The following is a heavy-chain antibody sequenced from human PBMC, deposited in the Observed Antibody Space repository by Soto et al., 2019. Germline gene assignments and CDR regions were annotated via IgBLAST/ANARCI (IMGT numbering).Heavy chain of an antibody. D-gene: IGHD3-10*01. CDR1: GFTFSSYS. CDR2: ISSSSSTI. CDR3: ARGRLLWFGELSDY. Sequence: VQLVESGGGLVQPGGSLRLSCAASGFTFSSYSMNWVRQAPGKGLEWVSYISSSSSTIYYADSVKGRFTISRDNAKNSLYLQMNSLRDEDTAVYYCARGRLLWFGELSDYWGQGTLVTVSS. J-gene: IGHJ4*02. V-gene: IGHV3-48*02.